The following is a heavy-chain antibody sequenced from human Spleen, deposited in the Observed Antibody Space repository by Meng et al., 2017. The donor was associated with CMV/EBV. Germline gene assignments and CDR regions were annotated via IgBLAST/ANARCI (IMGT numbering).Heavy chain of an antibody. Sequence: CKAAGYTFTSYHINWVRQATGQGLEWMGWMNPNNINTGYAQKFQGRVTMTRNTSISTAYMELSSLRSEDAAVYYCARDYGDYYFDYWGQGTLVTVSS. J-gene: IGHJ4*02. V-gene: IGHV1-8*01. CDR3: ARDYGDYYFDY. CDR2: MNPNNINT. CDR1: GYTFTSYH. D-gene: IGHD4-17*01.